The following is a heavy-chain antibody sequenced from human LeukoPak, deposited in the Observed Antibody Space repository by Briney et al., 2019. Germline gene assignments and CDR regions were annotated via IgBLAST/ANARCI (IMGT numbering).Heavy chain of an antibody. CDR2: IDHRGNT. J-gene: IGHJ3*02. D-gene: IGHD3-9*01. V-gene: IGHV4-34*01. CDR3: ASKGLRYFDWLFPNDAFDI. CDR1: GGSFSGYY. Sequence: SETLSLTCAVYGGSFSGYYWRWIRQPPGKGLEWIGQIDHRGNTNYNPSLKSRVTMSVDKSKNQFSLKLSSVTAADTAVYYCASKGLRYFDWLFPNDAFDIWGQGTMVTVSS.